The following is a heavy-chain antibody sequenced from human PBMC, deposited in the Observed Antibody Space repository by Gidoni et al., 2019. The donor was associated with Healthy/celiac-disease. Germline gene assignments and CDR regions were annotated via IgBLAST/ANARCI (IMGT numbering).Heavy chain of an antibody. CDR2: ISGSGGRT. CDR3: AKVGSGGYS. D-gene: IGHD2-15*01. Sequence: EVQLLESGGGLVQPGGSLRLPCAAYGFTFSSYAMSWVRQAPGKGLEGVSAISGSGGRTYYADSVKGRFTISRYHSKNTLYLQMNSLRAEGTAVYYCAKVGSGGYSWGQGTLVTVSS. J-gene: IGHJ4*02. CDR1: GFTFSSYA. V-gene: IGHV3-23*01.